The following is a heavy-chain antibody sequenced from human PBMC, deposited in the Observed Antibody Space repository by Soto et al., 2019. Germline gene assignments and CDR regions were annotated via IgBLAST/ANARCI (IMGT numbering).Heavy chain of an antibody. CDR3: ARLTSYYDFWSGYPPGLGMDV. D-gene: IGHD3-3*01. CDR1: GFTFSDYW. CDR2: IKGDGSTI. V-gene: IGHV3-74*01. J-gene: IGHJ6*02. Sequence: GGSLRLSCAASGFTFSDYWMHWVRQAPGKGLEWVSRIKGDGSTIYYADSVKGRFTISRDNAKNSLYLQMNSLRDEDTAVYYCARLTSYYDFWSGYPPGLGMDVWGQGTTVTVSS.